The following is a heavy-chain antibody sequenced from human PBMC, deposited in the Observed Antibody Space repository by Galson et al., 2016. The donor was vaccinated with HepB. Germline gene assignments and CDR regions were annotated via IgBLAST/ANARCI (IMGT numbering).Heavy chain of an antibody. CDR1: GFTFSIYE. V-gene: IGHV3-48*03. J-gene: IGHJ4*02. D-gene: IGHD3-16*01. CDR2: IDDRSRTT. Sequence: SLRLSSAASGFTFSIYEMNWVRLAPGKGPEWISYIDDRSRTTLYADSVRGRFTISRDNAKNSLFLQMNNLRVEDTAVYYCATLELRPPTDYWGRGTLVTVSS. CDR3: ATLELRPPTDY.